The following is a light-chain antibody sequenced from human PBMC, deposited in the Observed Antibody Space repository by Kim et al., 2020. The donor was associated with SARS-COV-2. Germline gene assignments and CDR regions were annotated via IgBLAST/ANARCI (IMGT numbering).Light chain of an antibody. CDR2: YDS. J-gene: IGLJ1*01. CDR1: NIGSKS. CDR3: QVWDSSSDHHYV. Sequence: SYELTQPPSVSVAPGKTARLTCGGNNIGSKSVHWYQQKPGQAPVLVIYYDSDRPSGIPERFSGSNSGNTATLTISRVEAGDEADYYCQVWDSSSDHHYVLGTGTKGTV. V-gene: IGLV3-21*04.